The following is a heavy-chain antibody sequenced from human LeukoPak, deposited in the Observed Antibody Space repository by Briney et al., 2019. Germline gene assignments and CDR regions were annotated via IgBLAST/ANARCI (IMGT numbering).Heavy chain of an antibody. CDR1: SGSISSYY. V-gene: IGHV4-59*01. Sequence: SETLSLTCTVSSGSISSYYWSWIRQPPGKGLEWIGYIYYSGSTNYNPSLKSRVTISVDTSKNQFSLKLSSVTAADTAVYYCARSDFWSGYFGPYYFDYWGQGTLVTVSS. CDR3: ARSDFWSGYFGPYYFDY. D-gene: IGHD3-3*01. J-gene: IGHJ4*02. CDR2: IYYSGST.